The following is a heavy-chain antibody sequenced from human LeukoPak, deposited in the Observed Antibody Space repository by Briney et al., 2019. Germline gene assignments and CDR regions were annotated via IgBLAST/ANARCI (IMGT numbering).Heavy chain of an antibody. CDR2: SRNRSTWNT. CDR3: VRDFNWAFDY. CDR1: GDSVSSKSVS. J-gene: IGHJ4*02. Sequence: QTLSLTCAISGDSVSSKSVSWSWTRQSPSRGLEYLGSSRNRSTWNTFYSLSVEGRITINEDTSRNEVSLPLSSVTADDTALYYCVRDFNWAFDYWGQGTLVTVSS. V-gene: IGHV6-1*01. D-gene: IGHD3-16*01.